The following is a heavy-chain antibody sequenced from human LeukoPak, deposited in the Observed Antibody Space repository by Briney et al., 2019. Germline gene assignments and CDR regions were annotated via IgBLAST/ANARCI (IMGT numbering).Heavy chain of an antibody. J-gene: IGHJ6*03. Sequence: SETLSLTCTVSGYSISSGYYWGWIRQPPGKGLEWIGSIYHSGSTYYNPSLKSRVTISVDTSKNQFSLKLSSVTAADTAVYYCVRVVPHWDSSGWDLVYYYSTYTDVWAKGPR. CDR2: IYHSGST. D-gene: IGHD6-19*01. CDR1: GYSISSGYY. CDR3: VRVVPHWDSSGWDLVYYYSTYTDV. V-gene: IGHV4-38-2*02.